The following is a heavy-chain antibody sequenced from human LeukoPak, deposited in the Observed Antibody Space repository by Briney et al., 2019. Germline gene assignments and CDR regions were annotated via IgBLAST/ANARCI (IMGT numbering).Heavy chain of an antibody. CDR1: GYTFSGFY. J-gene: IGHJ4*02. Sequence: ASVKVSCKASGYTFSGFYVHWVRQAPGQGLEWMGIIKVSGGRTEYAQKFQGRVTVTRDMSTSTVYMELNNLRSEDTAVYYCARDRTYITGTTDFDYWGQGTLVTVSS. CDR3: ARDRTYITGTTDFDY. V-gene: IGHV1-46*01. CDR2: IKVSGGRT. D-gene: IGHD1-20*01.